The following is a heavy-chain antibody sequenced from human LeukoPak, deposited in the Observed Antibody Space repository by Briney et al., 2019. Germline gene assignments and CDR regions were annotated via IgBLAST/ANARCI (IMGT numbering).Heavy chain of an antibody. CDR3: AREMSVLLDAFDI. CDR2: ISYDGSNK. Sequence: PGGSLRLSCAASGFTFSSYAMHWVRQAPGKGLEWVAVISYDGSNKYYADSVKGRFTISRDNSKNPLYLQMNSLRAEDTAVYYCAREMSVLLDAFDIWGQGTMVTVSS. V-gene: IGHV3-30-3*01. CDR1: GFTFSSYA. D-gene: IGHD2-21*01. J-gene: IGHJ3*02.